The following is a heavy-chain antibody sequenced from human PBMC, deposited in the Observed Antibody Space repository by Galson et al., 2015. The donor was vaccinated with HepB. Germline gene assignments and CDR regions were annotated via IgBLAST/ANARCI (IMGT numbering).Heavy chain of an antibody. CDR1: GFTFSSYA. D-gene: IGHD3-16*01. CDR3: ARAPFDYDYVWGSLDY. CDR2: ISYDGSNK. Sequence: SLRLSCAASGFTFSSYAMHWVRQAPGKGLEWVAVISYDGSNKYYADSVKGRFTISRDNSKNTLYLQMNSLRAEDTAVYYCARAPFDYDYVWGSLDYWGQGTLVTVSS. V-gene: IGHV3-30-3*01. J-gene: IGHJ4*02.